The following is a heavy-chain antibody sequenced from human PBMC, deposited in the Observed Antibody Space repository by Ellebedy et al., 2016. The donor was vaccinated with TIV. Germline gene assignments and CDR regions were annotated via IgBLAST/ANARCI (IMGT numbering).Heavy chain of an antibody. V-gene: IGHV3-30*18. CDR1: GFTFCTYG. J-gene: IGHJ4*02. CDR3: AQGYGTYFLQYYFDN. CDR2: ISYDGSNK. D-gene: IGHD1-26*01. Sequence: GESLKISCAASGFTFCTYGMHWVRQAPGKGLAWVALISYDGSNKFYADSVKGRFTISRDNSKNTLSLQMNSLRAEDTAVYYCAQGYGTYFLQYYFDNWGQGTLVTVSS.